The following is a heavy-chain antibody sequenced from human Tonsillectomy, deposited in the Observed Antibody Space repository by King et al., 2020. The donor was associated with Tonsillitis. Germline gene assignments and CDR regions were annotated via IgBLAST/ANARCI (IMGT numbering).Heavy chain of an antibody. J-gene: IGHJ4*02. V-gene: IGHV3-33*01. Sequence: VQLVESGGGVVQPGRSLRLACAASGFIFSSYGMHWVRPATGKGLEWVAGIWFDGSKKYYADSVKGRLTISRDNSKNTLYLEMNSLRAEDTAIYYCARYNTGHSDYWGQGTLVTVSS. CDR1: GFIFSSYG. CDR2: IWFDGSKK. CDR3: ARYNTGHSDY. D-gene: IGHD1-14*01.